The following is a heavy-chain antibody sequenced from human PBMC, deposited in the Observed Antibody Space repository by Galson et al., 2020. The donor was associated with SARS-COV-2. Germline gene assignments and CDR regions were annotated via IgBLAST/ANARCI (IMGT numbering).Heavy chain of an antibody. D-gene: IGHD3-3*01. V-gene: IGHV1-46*03. CDR2: INPSGGST. Sequence: ASVKVSCKASGYTFTSYYMHWVRQAPGQGLEWMGIINPSGGSTSYAQKFQGRVTMTRDTSTSTVYMELSSLRSEDTAVYYCARDLQVGFNHYDFWSGYAQYYYYGMDVWGQGTTVTVSS. CDR1: GYTFTSYY. CDR3: ARDLQVGFNHYDFWSGYAQYYYYGMDV. J-gene: IGHJ6*02.